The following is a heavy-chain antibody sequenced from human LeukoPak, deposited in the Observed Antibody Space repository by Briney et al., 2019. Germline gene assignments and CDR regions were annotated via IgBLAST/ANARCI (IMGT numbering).Heavy chain of an antibody. Sequence: KPSETLSLSCTVSGGSISSYYWGWIRQPPGKGLEWIGSIYYSGSTYYNPSLKSRVTISVDTSKNQFSLKLSSVTAADTAVYYCARINYYGSGRLDYWGQGTLVTVSS. CDR3: ARINYYGSGRLDY. CDR2: IYYSGST. D-gene: IGHD3-10*01. CDR1: GGSISSYY. V-gene: IGHV4-39*07. J-gene: IGHJ4*02.